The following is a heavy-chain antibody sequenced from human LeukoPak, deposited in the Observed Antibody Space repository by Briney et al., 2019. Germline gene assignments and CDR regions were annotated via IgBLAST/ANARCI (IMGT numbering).Heavy chain of an antibody. Sequence: GGSLSFSCAASGFTFSSNRMHWVRQAPGKGLMWVSRINSDGSSTSYEDSVKGRFTISRDNAKNTLYLQMNSRRAEDTAVYYCAGGGFGEAYYYYYYMDVWGKGTTVTVSS. CDR1: GFTFSSNR. J-gene: IGHJ6*03. D-gene: IGHD3-10*01. CDR3: AGGGFGEAYYYYYYMDV. CDR2: INSDGSST. V-gene: IGHV3-74*01.